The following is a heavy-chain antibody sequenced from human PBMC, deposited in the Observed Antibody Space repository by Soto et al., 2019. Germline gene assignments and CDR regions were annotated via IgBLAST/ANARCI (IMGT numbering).Heavy chain of an antibody. Sequence: GGSLRLSCAASGFTFSSYSVNLVRQAPGKGLEWVSSISSSSSYIYYADSVKGRFTISRDNAKNSLYLQMNSLRAEDTAVYYCARDASIFGVVAVNWFDPWGQGTLVTVSS. J-gene: IGHJ5*02. D-gene: IGHD3-3*01. V-gene: IGHV3-21*01. CDR1: GFTFSSYS. CDR3: ARDASIFGVVAVNWFDP. CDR2: ISSSSSYI.